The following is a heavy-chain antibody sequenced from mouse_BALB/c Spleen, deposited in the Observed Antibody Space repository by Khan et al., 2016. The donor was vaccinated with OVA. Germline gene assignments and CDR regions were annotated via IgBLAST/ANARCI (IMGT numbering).Heavy chain of an antibody. J-gene: IGHJ4*01. CDR3: ARSYGSWAMDY. Sequence: EVQLQESGPSLVKPSQTLSLTCSVTGDSITSGFWNWIRKFPGNKFEYLGYITYSGNIYYNPSLKCRISITRDTSKSQYYLQLNSVTTEDTATYYCARSYGSWAMDYWGQGTSVTVSS. D-gene: IGHD1-1*01. CDR1: GDSITSGF. V-gene: IGHV3-8*02. CDR2: ITYSGNI.